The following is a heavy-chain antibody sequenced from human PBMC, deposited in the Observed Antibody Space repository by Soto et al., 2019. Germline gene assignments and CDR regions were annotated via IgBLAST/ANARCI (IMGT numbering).Heavy chain of an antibody. Sequence: SVKVSCKASGGTFSSYAISWVRQAPGQGLEWMGGIIPIFGTANYAQKFQGRVTITADKSTSTAYMELSSLRSEDTAVYYCATVPYGGAFDIWGQGTMVTVSS. J-gene: IGHJ3*02. V-gene: IGHV1-69*06. CDR3: ATVPYGGAFDI. CDR2: IIPIFGTA. D-gene: IGHD3-10*01. CDR1: GGTFSSYA.